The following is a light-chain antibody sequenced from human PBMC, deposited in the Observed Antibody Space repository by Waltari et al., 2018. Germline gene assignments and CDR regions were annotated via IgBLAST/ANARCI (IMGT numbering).Light chain of an antibody. CDR2: GAS. CDR1: QTVRSNY. V-gene: IGKV3-20*01. J-gene: IGKJ1*01. Sequence: EIVLAQSPDTLSLSPGERATLSCRASQTVRSNYLAWFQQKPGQAPRLLIYGASSRATGIPDRFSGSWSGTDFTLTISRLEPEDFAVYYCQQYVSPPETFGHGTKVEI. CDR3: QQYVSPPET.